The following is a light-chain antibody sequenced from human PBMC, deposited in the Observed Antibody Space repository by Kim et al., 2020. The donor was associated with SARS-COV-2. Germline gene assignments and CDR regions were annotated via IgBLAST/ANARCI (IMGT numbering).Light chain of an antibody. Sequence: LSPGERATLSCRASQSVRGFLAWYRQKPGQAPRLLIYDISTRATGIPARFCGSGSGTDFTLTISSLEPEDFAVYYCQQGGDWPITFGQGTRLEIK. J-gene: IGKJ5*01. V-gene: IGKV3-11*01. CDR3: QQGGDWPIT. CDR2: DIS. CDR1: QSVRGF.